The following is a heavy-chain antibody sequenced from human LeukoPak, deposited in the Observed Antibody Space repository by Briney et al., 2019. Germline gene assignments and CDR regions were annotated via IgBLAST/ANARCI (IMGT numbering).Heavy chain of an antibody. J-gene: IGHJ5*02. V-gene: IGHV4-59*08. CDR3: ARGHLSSIADTNWFDP. CDR2: IYYSGST. Sequence: PSETLSLTCTVSGGSISSYYWNWIRQPPGKGLEWIGHIYYSGSTDYNPSLKSRVTISVDTSKNQFSLKMTSVTAADTAVYYCARGHLSSIADTNWFDPWGQGTLVTVSS. D-gene: IGHD6-6*01. CDR1: GGSISSYY.